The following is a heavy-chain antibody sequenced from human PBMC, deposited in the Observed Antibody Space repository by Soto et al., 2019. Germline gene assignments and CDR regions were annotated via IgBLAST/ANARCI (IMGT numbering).Heavy chain of an antibody. Sequence: GGSLRLSCAASGLTFSSYGMSWVRQAPGKGLEWVSGISGSGGSTHYADSVKGRFTISRDNSKNTLYLQMNSLRAEDTAVYYCAKYHAFWSGYVDYWGQGTLVTVSS. CDR3: AKYHAFWSGYVDY. CDR1: GLTFSSYG. V-gene: IGHV3-23*01. D-gene: IGHD3-3*01. J-gene: IGHJ4*02. CDR2: ISGSGGST.